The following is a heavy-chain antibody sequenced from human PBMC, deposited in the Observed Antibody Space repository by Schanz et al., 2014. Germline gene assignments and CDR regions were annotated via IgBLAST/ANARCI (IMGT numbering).Heavy chain of an antibody. V-gene: IGHV3-30*03. J-gene: IGHJ3*01. CDR3: TRDRGALINHNDALDL. Sequence: VQLVESGGGLVKPGGSLRLSCAASGFTFSSSWMHWVRQAPGKGLEKVAVTSTDGTKTYYAASVRGRFTISRDNSKNTVYLQMNSLRSEDTAVYYCTRDRGALINHNDALDLWGQGTMVSVSS. CDR2: TSTDGTKT. D-gene: IGHD3-16*01. CDR1: GFTFSSSW.